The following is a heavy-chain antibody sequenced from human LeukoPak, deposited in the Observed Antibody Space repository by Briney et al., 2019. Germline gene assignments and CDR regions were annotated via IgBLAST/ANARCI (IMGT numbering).Heavy chain of an antibody. D-gene: IGHD1-26*01. V-gene: IGHV3-30*04. J-gene: IGHJ4*02. Sequence: GRSLRLSCAASGFTFSTHGMHWVRQAPGKGLEWVAVISSDGSSKYYADSVKGRFSISRDNSKNTLYLQMNSLRGADAAVYYCARDSGYSTKWTVGYWGQGTLVTVSS. CDR1: GFTFSTHG. CDR2: ISSDGSSK. CDR3: ARDSGYSTKWTVGY.